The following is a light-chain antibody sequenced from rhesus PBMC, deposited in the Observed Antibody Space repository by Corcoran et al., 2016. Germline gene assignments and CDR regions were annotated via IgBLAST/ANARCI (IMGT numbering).Light chain of an antibody. CDR2: GAP. Sequence: QVILTQSPATLSLSPGERATLSCRARQSVSSSVAWYQQKPGQAPRLLIYGAPRRATGIPDRFSGSGSGTECTLTISSLEPEDFAVYYCQKYSSSPLTFGGGTKVEIK. CDR1: QSVSSS. CDR3: QKYSSSPLT. J-gene: IGKJ4*01. V-gene: IGKV3-53*02.